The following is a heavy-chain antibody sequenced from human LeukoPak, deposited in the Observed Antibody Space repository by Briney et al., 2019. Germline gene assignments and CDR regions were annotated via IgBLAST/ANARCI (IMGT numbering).Heavy chain of an antibody. Sequence: GGSLRLSCAASGFTFSAYNMIWVRQAPGKGLEWLSYISGSSSAIYYADSVKGRFTISRDNAKNSLYLQMNSLRAEDTAVYYCARDPITIFGVVDYWGQGTLITVSS. CDR2: ISGSSSAI. J-gene: IGHJ4*02. CDR1: GFTFSAYN. CDR3: ARDPITIFGVVDY. V-gene: IGHV3-48*04. D-gene: IGHD3-3*01.